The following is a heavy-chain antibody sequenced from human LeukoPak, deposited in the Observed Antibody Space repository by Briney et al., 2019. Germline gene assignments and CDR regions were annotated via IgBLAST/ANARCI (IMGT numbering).Heavy chain of an antibody. Sequence: GGSLRLSCTASGFSLDSHWMHWVRQVPGKGLVWLSRINADGQSVGYADSVRGRFTISRDNARNTVYLQTNSLRPEDTAVYYCARGTSSGWPDYLDYWGQGTLVTVSS. J-gene: IGHJ4*02. V-gene: IGHV3-74*01. CDR1: GFSLDSHW. D-gene: IGHD6-19*01. CDR3: ARGTSSGWPDYLDY. CDR2: INADGQSV.